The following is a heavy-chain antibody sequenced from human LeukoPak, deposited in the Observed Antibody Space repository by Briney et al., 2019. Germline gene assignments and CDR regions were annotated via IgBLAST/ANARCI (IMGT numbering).Heavy chain of an antibody. D-gene: IGHD2/OR15-2a*01. V-gene: IGHV1-46*01. CDR1: GYTFTSYY. CDR3: AREVPENFNFDY. J-gene: IGHJ4*02. Sequence: ASVKVSCKASGYTFTSYYTHWVRQAPGQGLGWMGIIKPSGGSTLYAQKFQGRVTVTSDMSTSTVYVELSSLRSEDTAVYYCAREVPENFNFDYWGQGTLVTVSS. CDR2: IKPSGGST.